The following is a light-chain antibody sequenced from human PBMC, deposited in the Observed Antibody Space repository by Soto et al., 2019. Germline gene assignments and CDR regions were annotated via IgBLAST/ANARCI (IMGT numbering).Light chain of an antibody. Sequence: EIVLTQSPATLSLSPGERATLSCRASQSVSSYLAWYQQKPGQAPRLLIYDASNRATGIPARFSGSGSGTDFSLTISCLEPDDFSVYYCQQRSNRPLTFGGGTKVEIK. CDR1: QSVSSY. V-gene: IGKV3-11*01. CDR2: DAS. J-gene: IGKJ4*01. CDR3: QQRSNRPLT.